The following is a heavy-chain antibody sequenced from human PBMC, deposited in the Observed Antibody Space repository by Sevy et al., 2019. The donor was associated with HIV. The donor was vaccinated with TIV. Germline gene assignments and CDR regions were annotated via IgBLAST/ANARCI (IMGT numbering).Heavy chain of an antibody. Sequence: GGSLRLSCAASGFTFSNYNMNWVRQAPGKGLEWVSSISSSSRYIYYADSMKGRFTISRDNAKNSLYLQMNSLRAEDTDVYYCARVVAYCSGGSCFPGYYYGMDVWGQGTTVTVSS. D-gene: IGHD2-15*01. J-gene: IGHJ6*02. CDR2: ISSSSRYI. CDR1: GFTFSNYN. V-gene: IGHV3-21*01. CDR3: ARVVAYCSGGSCFPGYYYGMDV.